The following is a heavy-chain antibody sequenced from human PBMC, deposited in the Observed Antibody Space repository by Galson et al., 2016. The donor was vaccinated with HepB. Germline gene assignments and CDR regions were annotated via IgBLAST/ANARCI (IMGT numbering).Heavy chain of an antibody. CDR3: ARQHYYGSGVDF. D-gene: IGHD3-10*01. CDR1: GRSITDSRYY. V-gene: IGHV4-39*01. J-gene: IGHJ4*02. Sequence: ETLSLTCTVSGRSITDSRYYWGWIRQPPRKGLEWTGSIYYSGRTYYNPPLKSRVTMSVDTSSNYFSLKVDSVTAADTALYYCARQHYYGSGVDFWGQGTLVTVSS. CDR2: IYYSGRT.